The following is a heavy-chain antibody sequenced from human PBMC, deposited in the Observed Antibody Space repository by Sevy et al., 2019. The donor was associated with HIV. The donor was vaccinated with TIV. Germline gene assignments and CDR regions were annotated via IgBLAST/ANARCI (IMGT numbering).Heavy chain of an antibody. CDR1: GGSISSYY. CDR2: IYYSGST. D-gene: IGHD3-10*01. J-gene: IGHJ5*02. Sequence: SETLSLTCTVSGGSISSYYWSWIRQPPGKGLEWIGYIYYSGSTNYNPSLKSRVTISVDTSKNQFSPKLSSVTAPDTAVYYCARGHVWFRWFDPWGQGTLVTVSS. CDR3: ARGHVWFRWFDP. V-gene: IGHV4-59*01.